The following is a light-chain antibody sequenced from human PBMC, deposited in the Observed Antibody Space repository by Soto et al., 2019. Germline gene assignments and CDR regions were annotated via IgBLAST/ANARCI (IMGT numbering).Light chain of an antibody. CDR1: QSVSSSY. J-gene: IGKJ1*01. CDR2: GAS. V-gene: IGKV3-20*01. Sequence: EIVLTQSPGTLSLPPGERATLSCRASQSVSSSYLAWYQQKPGQAPRLLIYGASSRATGIPDRFSGSGSGTDFTLTISRLEPEDFAVYYCQQYNNWPRTFGQGTKVEIK. CDR3: QQYNNWPRT.